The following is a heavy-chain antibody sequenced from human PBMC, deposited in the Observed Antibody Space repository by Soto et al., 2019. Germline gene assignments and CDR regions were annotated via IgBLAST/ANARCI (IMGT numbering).Heavy chain of an antibody. Sequence: GWSLRLACAPSGFTFKESAMNWVRQAPGKGLEWVASISDTGASTWYAESVRGRLSISRDNSKNTLYLQMNSLRGEDTAVYYCAKGRGSGWAWYFDNWGQGTLVTVSS. V-gene: IGHV3-23*01. J-gene: IGHJ4*02. D-gene: IGHD6-19*01. CDR1: GFTFKESA. CDR3: AKGRGSGWAWYFDN. CDR2: ISDTGAST.